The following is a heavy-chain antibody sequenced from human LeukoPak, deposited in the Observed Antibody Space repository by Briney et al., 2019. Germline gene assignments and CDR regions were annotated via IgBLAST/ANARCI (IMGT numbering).Heavy chain of an antibody. CDR3: ARGTLVTTQTRLDF. J-gene: IGHJ4*02. Sequence: SETLSLTCTVSGYSISSGYYWGWIRQPPGKGLEWIGSMYHTGNTYYNPSLKSRVTISVDTSKNHLSLKLTSVTAADTAVYYCARGTLVTTQTRLDFWGQGTLVTVSS. D-gene: IGHD3-9*01. CDR1: GYSISSGYY. CDR2: MYHTGNT. V-gene: IGHV4-38-2*02.